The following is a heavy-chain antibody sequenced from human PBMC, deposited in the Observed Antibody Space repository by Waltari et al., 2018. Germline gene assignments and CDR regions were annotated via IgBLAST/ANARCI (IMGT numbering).Heavy chain of an antibody. Sequence: EALLAESGGGSVQPGGSLRLSCPVSEFNVRDNYVSWVRQPPGQGLEGVSIIYSGGSTAYAASVRARFTISRDISKNTVFLQMNSLRAEDTAVYYCASHYCSRGTCHFDSWGQGTLVKVSS. J-gene: IGHJ4*02. CDR1: EFNVRDNY. V-gene: IGHV3-66*04. D-gene: IGHD2-15*01. CDR2: IYSGGST. CDR3: ASHYCSRGTCHFDS.